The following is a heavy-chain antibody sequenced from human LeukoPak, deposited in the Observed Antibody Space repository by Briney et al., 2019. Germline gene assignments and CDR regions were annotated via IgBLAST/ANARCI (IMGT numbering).Heavy chain of an antibody. CDR1: GFTFSSYA. CDR3: ARDRGGIVVVVAPAFDI. CDR2: ISGSGGST. Sequence: GGSLRLSCAASGFTFSSYAMSWVRQAPGKGLEWVSAISGSGGSTYYADSVKGRFTISRDNSKNTLYLQMNSLRAEDTAVYYCARDRGGIVVVVAPAFDIWGQGTMVTVSS. J-gene: IGHJ3*02. D-gene: IGHD2-15*01. V-gene: IGHV3-23*01.